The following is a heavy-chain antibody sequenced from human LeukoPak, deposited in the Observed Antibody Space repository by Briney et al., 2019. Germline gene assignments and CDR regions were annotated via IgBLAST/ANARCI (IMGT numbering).Heavy chain of an antibody. Sequence: GGSLRLSCAASGFTVSSNYMSWVRQAPGKGLEWVSSIYSGRTTYYADSVKGRFTISRDDSKNTLYLQMNSLRAEDTAIYYCARDVYRGKGAFDIWGQGTMVTVSS. D-gene: IGHD1-26*01. J-gene: IGHJ3*02. CDR3: ARDVYRGKGAFDI. CDR1: GFTVSSNY. CDR2: IYSGRTT. V-gene: IGHV3-53*01.